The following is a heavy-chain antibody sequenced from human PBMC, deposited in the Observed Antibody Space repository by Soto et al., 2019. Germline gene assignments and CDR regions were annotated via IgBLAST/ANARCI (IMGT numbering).Heavy chain of an antibody. Sequence: EVQLVETGGGLIQPGGSLRLSCAASGFTVSSNYMSWVRQAPGQGLEWVSVLYSGGRTYYADSVKGRFTISRDNSKNTLYLQMNSLRAEDTAVYYCARYYSSPYYFDYWGQGTLVTVSS. CDR1: GFTVSSNY. D-gene: IGHD5-18*01. V-gene: IGHV3-53*02. J-gene: IGHJ4*02. CDR3: ARYYSSPYYFDY. CDR2: LYSGGRT.